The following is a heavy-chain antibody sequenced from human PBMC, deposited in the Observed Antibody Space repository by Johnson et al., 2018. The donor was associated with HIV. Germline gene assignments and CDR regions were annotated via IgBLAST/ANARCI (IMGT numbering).Heavy chain of an antibody. CDR1: GFTFSNYA. V-gene: IGHV3-30*14. Sequence: QVQLVESGGGLVQPGRSLRLSCAASGFTFSNYAMHWVRQAPGKGLEWVAVISSDGSIKYYADSVKGQFTISRDNSKNTLYLQMNSLRAEDTAVYYCARVSFSGWYLGFGRDAFDIWGQGTMVTVSS. J-gene: IGHJ3*02. CDR2: ISSDGSIK. D-gene: IGHD6-19*01. CDR3: ARVSFSGWYLGFGRDAFDI.